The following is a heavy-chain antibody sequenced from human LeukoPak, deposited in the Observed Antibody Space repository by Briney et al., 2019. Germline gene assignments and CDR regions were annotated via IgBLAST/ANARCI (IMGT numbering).Heavy chain of an antibody. Sequence: GGSLRLSCAASGFTFSSYGMSWVRQAPGKGLEWVSAISDSGGRTFYADSVKGRFTISRDNSKNTLYLQINSLRAEDTAVYYCAKKTDFWSGYFASWGQGTLVTVSS. CDR3: AKKTDFWSGYFAS. CDR1: GFTFSSYG. V-gene: IGHV3-23*01. CDR2: ISDSGGRT. D-gene: IGHD3-3*01. J-gene: IGHJ5*02.